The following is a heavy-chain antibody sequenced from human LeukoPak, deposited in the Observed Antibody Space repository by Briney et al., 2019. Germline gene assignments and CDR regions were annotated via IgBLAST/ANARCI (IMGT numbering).Heavy chain of an antibody. CDR2: IYTSGST. CDR3: ATLGYSYGTDY. D-gene: IGHD5-18*01. Sequence: PSETPSLTCTVSGDSISSGNYYWTWIRQPAGKGLEWIGRIYTSGSTNYNPSLKSRVTISVDTSKNQFSLKLSSVTAADTAVYYCATLGYSYGTDYWGQGTLVTVSS. CDR1: GDSISSGNYY. J-gene: IGHJ4*02. V-gene: IGHV4-61*02.